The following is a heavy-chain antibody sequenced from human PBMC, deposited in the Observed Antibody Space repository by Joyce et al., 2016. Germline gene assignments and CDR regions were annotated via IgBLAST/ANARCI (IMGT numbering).Heavy chain of an antibody. J-gene: IGHJ5*02. CDR2: IDPQDAYT. V-gene: IGHV5-10-1*03. CDR1: GYSFTSHW. D-gene: IGHD3-10*02. CDR3: ARHVTDWFDP. Sequence: EVQLVQSGAEVKKPGESLRISCKGSGYSFTSHWISWVRQMPGKGLEWVGRIDPQDAYTDYSPSFEGHATISVDKTISAAYLQWSSLRASDTAIYYCARHVTDWFDPWGQGTLVTVSS.